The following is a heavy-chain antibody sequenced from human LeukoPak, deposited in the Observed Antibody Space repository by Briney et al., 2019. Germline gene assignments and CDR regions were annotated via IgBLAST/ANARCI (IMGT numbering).Heavy chain of an antibody. D-gene: IGHD5-12*01. CDR2: ITSGGNT. V-gene: IGHV3-53*01. J-gene: IGHJ4*02. Sequence: PGGSLRLSCVASGFSLSAYYMNWVRQAPGKGLEWVSVITSGGNTYYADSVKGRFTTSRDNSKNTLYVQMNSLRAEDTAIYYCARGRGYRDYDRPLDYWGQGTLVTVSS. CDR3: ARGRGYRDYDRPLDY. CDR1: GFSLSAYY.